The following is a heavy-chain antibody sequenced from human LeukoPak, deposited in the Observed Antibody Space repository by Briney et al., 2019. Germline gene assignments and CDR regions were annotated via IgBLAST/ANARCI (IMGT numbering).Heavy chain of an antibody. J-gene: IGHJ4*02. D-gene: IGHD2-21*02. CDR3: ARRGGWQAYCGGDCYTDY. CDR1: GGSISSYY. CDR2: IYYSGST. V-gene: IGHV4-59*12. Sequence: SETLSLTCTVSGGSISSYYWSWIRQPPGKGLEGIGYIYYSGSTNYNPSLKSRVTISVDTSKNQFSLKLSSVTAADTAVYYCARRGGWQAYCGGDCYTDYWGQGTLVTVSS.